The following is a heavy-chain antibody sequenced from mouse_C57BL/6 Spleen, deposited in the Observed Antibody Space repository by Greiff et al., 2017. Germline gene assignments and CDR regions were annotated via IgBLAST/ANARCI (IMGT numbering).Heavy chain of an antibody. CDR1: GYAFTTYL. Sequence: QVQLQQSGAELVRPGTSVKVSCKASGYAFTTYLIEWVKQRPGQGLEWIGVFNPGSGGTNYNEKFKGKATLTADKSSSTAYMQLSSLTSEDSAVYFWARSNDGYAQSYFDVWGTGTTVTVSS. CDR2: FNPGSGGT. V-gene: IGHV1-54*01. J-gene: IGHJ1*03. D-gene: IGHD2-3*01. CDR3: ARSNDGYAQSYFDV.